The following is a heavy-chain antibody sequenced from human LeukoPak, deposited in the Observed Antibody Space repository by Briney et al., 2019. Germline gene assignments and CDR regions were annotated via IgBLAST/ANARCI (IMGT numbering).Heavy chain of an antibody. CDR1: GFTFDHYG. D-gene: IGHD3-10*01. CDR3: ARRDYYGSGSSGGDY. J-gene: IGHJ4*02. CDR2: INWNGGST. V-gene: IGHV3-20*04. Sequence: GWSLRLSCAASGFTFDHYGMSWVRQAPGKGLEWVSGINWNGGSTGYADSVKGRFTISIDNAKNSLYLQMNSLRAEYTALYCCARRDYYGSGSSGGDYWGQGTLVTVSS.